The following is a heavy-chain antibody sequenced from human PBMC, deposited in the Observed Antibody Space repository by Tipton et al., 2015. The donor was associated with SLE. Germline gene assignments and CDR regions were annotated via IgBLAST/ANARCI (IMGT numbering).Heavy chain of an antibody. V-gene: IGHV3-9*01. J-gene: IGHJ4*02. CDR1: GLTFDDYA. D-gene: IGHD5-12*01. CDR2: ITWKSDNI. Sequence: SLRLSCAASGLTFDDYAMHWVRQAPGKGLEWVSGITWKSDNIGYADSVKGRFTISRDNAKNSLYLQMNSLRPEDTALYYCARAGGSGYDQVDYWGQGTLVTVSS. CDR3: ARAGGSGYDQVDY.